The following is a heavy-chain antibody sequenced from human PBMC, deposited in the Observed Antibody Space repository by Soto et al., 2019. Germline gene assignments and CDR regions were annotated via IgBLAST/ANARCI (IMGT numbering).Heavy chain of an antibody. D-gene: IGHD5-12*01. Sequence: PSETLSLTCTASGGFISSYYWSWIRQSPGKGLEWIGYIYDSGGTNYNPSLKSRVTISVDSSKNQFSLKLRSVTAADTAVYYCARGYSGYVFVFDNWGQGTLVTVSS. CDR1: GGFISSYY. CDR2: IYDSGGT. V-gene: IGHV4-59*08. CDR3: ARGYSGYVFVFDN. J-gene: IGHJ4*02.